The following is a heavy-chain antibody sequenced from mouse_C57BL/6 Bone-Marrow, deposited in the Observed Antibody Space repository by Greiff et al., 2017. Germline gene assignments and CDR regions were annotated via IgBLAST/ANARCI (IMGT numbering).Heavy chain of an antibody. CDR3: ASHDGYYEKNAMDY. CDR1: GYTFTSYT. CDR2: INPSRGYT. D-gene: IGHD2-3*01. J-gene: IGHJ4*01. Sequence: QVQLQQSGAELARPGASVKMSCKASGYTFTSYTMHWVKQRPGQGLEWIGYINPSRGYTKYNQKFKDKATLTADKSSSTAYMQLSSMTSEDAAVYYCASHDGYYEKNAMDYWGQGTSVTVSS. V-gene: IGHV1-4*01.